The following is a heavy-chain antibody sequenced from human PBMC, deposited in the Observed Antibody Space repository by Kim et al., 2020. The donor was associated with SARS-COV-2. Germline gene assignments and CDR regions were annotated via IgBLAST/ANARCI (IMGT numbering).Heavy chain of an antibody. CDR3: AKGHTSTWYDH. J-gene: IGHJ5*02. Sequence: WGSLRLSCAASGFTFTTYAMSWVRQAPAKGLEWVSLISDSGDITYYADSVKGRFTISRDNSKNTLYLQMNSLRADDTAVYYCAKGHTSTWYDHWGQGTL. CDR2: ISDSGDIT. D-gene: IGHD2-2*01. CDR1: GFTFTTYA. V-gene: IGHV3-23*01.